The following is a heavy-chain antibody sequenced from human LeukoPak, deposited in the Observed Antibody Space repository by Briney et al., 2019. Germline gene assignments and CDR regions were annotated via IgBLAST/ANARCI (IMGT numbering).Heavy chain of an antibody. CDR3: AREGGGIIDY. D-gene: IGHD1-26*01. Sequence: SETLSLTCTVSGGSISSSSYYWSWIRQPAGRGLEWIGRFYTSGSTNYNPSLKSRVTMSVDTSKNQFSLKLSSVTAADTAVYYCAREGGGIIDYWGQGTLVTVSS. CDR2: FYTSGST. V-gene: IGHV4-61*02. CDR1: GGSISSSSYY. J-gene: IGHJ4*02.